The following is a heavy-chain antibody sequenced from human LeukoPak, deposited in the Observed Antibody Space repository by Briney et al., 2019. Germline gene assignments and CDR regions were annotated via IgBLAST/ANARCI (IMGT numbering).Heavy chain of an antibody. Sequence: GGSLRLSCAVSGFTVSSNYMSWVRQAPGKGLEWVSAISGSGGSTYYADSVKGRFTISRDNSKNTLYLQMNSLRAEDTAVYYCAKGPGYSSSWYEGLDYWGQGTLVTVSS. D-gene: IGHD6-13*01. CDR1: GFTVSSNY. J-gene: IGHJ4*02. CDR2: ISGSGGST. V-gene: IGHV3-23*01. CDR3: AKGPGYSSSWYEGLDY.